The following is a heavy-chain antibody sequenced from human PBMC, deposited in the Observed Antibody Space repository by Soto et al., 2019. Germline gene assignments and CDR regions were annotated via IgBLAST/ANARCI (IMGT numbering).Heavy chain of an antibody. CDR1: GGTFSSYA. CDR3: ARGRTIFGPPLTRAPFDY. V-gene: IGHV1-69*13. J-gene: IGHJ4*02. CDR2: IIPIFGTA. D-gene: IGHD3-3*01. Sequence: SVKVSCKASGGTFSSYAISWVRQAPGQGLEWMGGIIPIFGTANYAQKFQGRVTITADESTSTAYMELSSLRSEDTAVYYCARGRTIFGPPLTRAPFDYWGQGTLVTVSS.